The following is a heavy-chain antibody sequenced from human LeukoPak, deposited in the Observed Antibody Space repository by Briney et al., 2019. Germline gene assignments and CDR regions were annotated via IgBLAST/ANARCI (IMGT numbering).Heavy chain of an antibody. V-gene: IGHV4-39*07. D-gene: IGHD3-10*01. CDR3: ARDITVSNWFDP. J-gene: IGHJ5*02. CDR2: IYYSGST. CDR1: GGSISSSSYY. Sequence: SETLSLTCTVSGGSISSSSYYWGWIRQPPGKGLEWIGSIYYSGSTYYNPSLKSRVTISVDTSKKQFSLKLTSVTAADTAVYYCARDITVSNWFDPWGQGTLVTVSS.